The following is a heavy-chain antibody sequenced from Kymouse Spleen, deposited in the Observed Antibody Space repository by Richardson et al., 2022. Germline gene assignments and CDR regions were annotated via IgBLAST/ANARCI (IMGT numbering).Heavy chain of an antibody. D-gene: IGHD3-9*01. J-gene: IGHJ4*02. V-gene: IGHV3-15*01. CDR2: IKSKTDGGTT. CDR3: TTVLRYFDWLFRYYFDY. CDR1: GFTFSNAW. Sequence: EVQLVESGGGLVKPGGSLRLSCAASGFTFSNAWMSWVRQAPGKGLEWVGRIKSKTDGGTTDYAAPVKGRFTISRDDSKNTLYLQMNSLKTEDTAVYYCTTVLRYFDWLFRYYFDYWGQGTLVTVSS.